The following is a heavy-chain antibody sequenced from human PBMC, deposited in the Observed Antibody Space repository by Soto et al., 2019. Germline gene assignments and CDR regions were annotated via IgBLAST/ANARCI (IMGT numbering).Heavy chain of an antibody. J-gene: IGHJ6*02. CDR1: VFTFSSYA. CDR3: AKPRDHYYGSGTRYGMDV. V-gene: IGHV3-23*01. D-gene: IGHD3-10*01. Sequence: GPLRVYCAASVFTFSSYAMSWVRQAPGKGLEWVSAISGSGGSTYYADSVKGRFTISRDNSKNTLYLQMNSLRAEDTAVYYCAKPRDHYYGSGTRYGMDVWGQGTTVTVSS. CDR2: ISGSGGST.